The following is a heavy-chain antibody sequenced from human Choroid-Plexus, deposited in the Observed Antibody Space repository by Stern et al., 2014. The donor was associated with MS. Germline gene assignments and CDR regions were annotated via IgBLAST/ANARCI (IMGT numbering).Heavy chain of an antibody. J-gene: IGHJ4*02. CDR2: LYYSGST. CDR1: GGSISSGGYY. D-gene: IGHD3-22*01. Sequence: QLQLQESGPGLVKPSQTLSLTCTVSGGSISSGGYYWSWIRQHPGKGLEWIGYLYYSGSTYYNPSLKSRVSISVDTSKNQFSLKLSSVTAADTAVYYCARGPPDYYDSSGYYTYWGQGTLVTVSS. CDR3: ARGPPDYYDSSGYYTY. V-gene: IGHV4-31*03.